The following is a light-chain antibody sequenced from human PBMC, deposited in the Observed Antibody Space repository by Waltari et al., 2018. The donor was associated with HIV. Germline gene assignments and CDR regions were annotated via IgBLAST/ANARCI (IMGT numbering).Light chain of an antibody. CDR3: SSYASNNTFVV. CDR1: SGDIGRYDF. CDR2: EVS. Sequence: QSALTQPPSASGPPGQSVTISCTGTSGDIGRYDFVSWYQFHPDKVPRLIIYEVSKRPSGVPDRFSGSKSGNTASLTVSGLQTDDEADYYCSSYASNNTFVVFGGGTKLTVL. J-gene: IGLJ2*01. V-gene: IGLV2-8*01.